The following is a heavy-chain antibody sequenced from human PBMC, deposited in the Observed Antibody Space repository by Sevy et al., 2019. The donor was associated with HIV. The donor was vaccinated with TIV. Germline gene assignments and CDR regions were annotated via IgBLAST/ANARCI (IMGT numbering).Heavy chain of an antibody. J-gene: IGHJ4*02. CDR3: ACTRWRWLLPLNDY. D-gene: IGHD1-26*01. Sequence: GGSLRLSCAASGFTFSSYAMHWVRQAPGKGLEWVAVISYDGSNKYYADSVKGRFTISRDNSKNTLYLQMNSLRAEDTAVYYCACTRWRWLLPLNDYWGQGTLVTVSS. CDR2: ISYDGSNK. CDR1: GFTFSSYA. V-gene: IGHV3-30-3*01.